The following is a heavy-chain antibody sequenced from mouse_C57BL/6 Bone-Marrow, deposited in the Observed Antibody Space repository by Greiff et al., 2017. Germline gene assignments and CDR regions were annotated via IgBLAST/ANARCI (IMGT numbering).Heavy chain of an antibody. J-gene: IGHJ3*01. V-gene: IGHV3-6*01. Sequence: DVKLQESGPGLVKPSQSLSLTCSVTGYSITSGYYCNWIRQFPGNKLEWMGYISYDGSNNYTPSLKNRISITRDTSNNQFFLKLNSVTTEDTAKYYCARRHYYCSRGGFGYWGQGPLVTVAA. D-gene: IGHD1-1*01. CDR3: ARRHYYCSRGGFGY. CDR1: GYSITSGYY. CDR2: ISYDGSN.